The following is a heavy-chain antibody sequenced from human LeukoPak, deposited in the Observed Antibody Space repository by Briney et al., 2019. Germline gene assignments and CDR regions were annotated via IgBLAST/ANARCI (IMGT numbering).Heavy chain of an antibody. CDR2: ISGSGAGT. V-gene: IGHV3-23*01. D-gene: IGHD2/OR15-2a*01. Sequence: PGGSLRLSCAASGXTFSSYAVTWVRQAPGKGLEWVFAISGSGAGTYYADSVKGRFTISRDNSKNTLYLQMNSLRVEDTALYYCAKERSFGTWLGDYWGQGTLVTVSS. J-gene: IGHJ4*02. CDR1: GXTFSSYA. CDR3: AKERSFGTWLGDY.